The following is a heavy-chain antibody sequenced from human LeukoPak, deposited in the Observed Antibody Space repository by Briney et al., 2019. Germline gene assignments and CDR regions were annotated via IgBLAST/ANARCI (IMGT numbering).Heavy chain of an antibody. J-gene: IGHJ5*02. CDR2: IYHSGST. CDR3: ARERYAASYNWFDP. D-gene: IGHD6-25*01. V-gene: IGHV4-38-2*02. Sequence: SETLSLTCTVSGYSISSGYYWGWIRQPPGKGLEWIGSIYHSGSTYYNPSLKSRVTIPVDTSKNQFSLKLSSVTAADTAVYYCARERYAASYNWFDPWGQGTLVTVSS. CDR1: GYSISSGYY.